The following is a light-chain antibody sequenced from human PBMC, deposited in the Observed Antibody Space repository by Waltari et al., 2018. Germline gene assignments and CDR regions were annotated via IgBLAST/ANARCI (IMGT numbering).Light chain of an antibody. J-gene: IGLJ3*02. V-gene: IGLV2-8*01. CDR3: SSFAGSDNLGV. CDR2: AVT. CDR1: SSDVGAYNH. Sequence: QSALTQPPSASGSPGQSVTISCTGTSSDVGAYNHVSLYQKHPGKAPKLIIYAVTERPSGVPNRFSGSKSGNTASLTVSGLQADDEADYYCSSFAGSDNLGVFGGGTKLTVL.